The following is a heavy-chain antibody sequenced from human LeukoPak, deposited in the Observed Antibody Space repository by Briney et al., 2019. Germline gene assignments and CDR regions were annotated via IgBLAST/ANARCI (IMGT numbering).Heavy chain of an antibody. D-gene: IGHD6-6*01. CDR2: IKQDGSQK. Sequence: GGSLRLSCAASGFTFSNYWMTWVRQAPGKGLEWVANIKQDGSQKYYVDSVKGRFTISRDNARNSVYLQMNSLRVEDTAVYYCARIGYSSSSNDYWGQGTLVTVSS. V-gene: IGHV3-7*01. J-gene: IGHJ4*02. CDR3: ARIGYSSSSNDY. CDR1: GFTFSNYW.